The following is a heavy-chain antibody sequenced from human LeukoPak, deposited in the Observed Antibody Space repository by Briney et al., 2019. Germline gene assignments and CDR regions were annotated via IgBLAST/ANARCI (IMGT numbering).Heavy chain of an antibody. J-gene: IGHJ4*02. CDR3: ASNYGDYSAQFDY. D-gene: IGHD4-17*01. CDR1: GGSISSSSYY. CDR2: IYYSGST. V-gene: IGHV4-39*07. Sequence: ASETLSPTCTVSGGSISSSSYYWGWIRQPPGKGLEWIGSIYYSGSTYYNPSLKSRVTISVDTSKNQFSLKLSSVTAADTAVYYCASNYGDYSAQFDYWGQGTLVTVSS.